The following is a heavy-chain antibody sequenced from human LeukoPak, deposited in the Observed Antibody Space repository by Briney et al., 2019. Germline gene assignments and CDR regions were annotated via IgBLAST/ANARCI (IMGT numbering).Heavy chain of an antibody. CDR2: MNPNSGNT. J-gene: IGHJ4*02. V-gene: IGHV1-8*01. Sequence: ASVTVSCKASGYTFTSYDINWVRQATGKGLEWMGWMNPNSGNTGYAQKFQGRVTMTRNTSISTAYMELSSLRSEDTAVYYCARGRGIADYNYFDYWGQGTLVTVSS. CDR1: GYTFTSYD. CDR3: ARGRGIADYNYFDY. D-gene: IGHD6-13*01.